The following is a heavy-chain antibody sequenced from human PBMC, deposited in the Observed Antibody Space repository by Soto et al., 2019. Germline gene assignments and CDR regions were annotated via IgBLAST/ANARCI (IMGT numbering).Heavy chain of an antibody. V-gene: IGHV4-61*01. CDR3: ARGATVTQYDY. CDR1: GVSVNSGSFY. Sequence: QVQLQESGPGLVKPSETLSLTCTVSGVSVNSGSFYWAWIRQPPGKGLEWIGFGSYSRTTTYKPSLKSRVTISVDTSRSQISLKVTSLTAADTAVYYCARGATVTQYDYWGQGNLVTVSS. CDR2: GSYSRTT. D-gene: IGHD4-17*01. J-gene: IGHJ4*02.